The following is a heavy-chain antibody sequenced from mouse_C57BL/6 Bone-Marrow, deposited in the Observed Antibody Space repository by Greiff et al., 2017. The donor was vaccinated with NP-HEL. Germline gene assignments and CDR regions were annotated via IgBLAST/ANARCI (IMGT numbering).Heavy chain of an antibody. V-gene: IGHV1-80*01. CDR2: IYPGDGDT. CDR3: ANTTGVAKVYFDV. D-gene: IGHD1-1*01. J-gene: IGHJ1*03. Sequence: VQLQQSGAELVKPGASVKISCKASGYAFSSYWMHWVKQRPGKGLEWIGYIYPGDGDTNYNGKFKGKATLTADKSSSTAYMQLSSLTSEDSAVYFCANTTGVAKVYFDVWGTGTTVTVSS. CDR1: GYAFSSYW.